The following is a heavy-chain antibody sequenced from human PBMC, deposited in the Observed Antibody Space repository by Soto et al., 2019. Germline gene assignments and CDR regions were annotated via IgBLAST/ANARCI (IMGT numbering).Heavy chain of an antibody. Sequence: QVQLHQWGAGLLKPSEILSLTCAVYNGSFMGYYWTWVRQPPGKGLEWIGEINHFGSPNYNPSLQSRVAISIDPSKQQFSLRLSSLTAADTAVYYCASLTGGRFLDKGDYWGQGIQVTVSS. CDR1: NGSFMGYY. J-gene: IGHJ4*02. D-gene: IGHD3-3*01. CDR2: INHFGSP. CDR3: ASLTGGRFLDKGDY. V-gene: IGHV4-34*01.